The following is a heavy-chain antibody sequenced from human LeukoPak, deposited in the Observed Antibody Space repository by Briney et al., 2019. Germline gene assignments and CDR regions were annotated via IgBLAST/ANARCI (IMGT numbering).Heavy chain of an antibody. CDR1: GGSISSGGYY. CDR3: ARGVGYYDILTGYSEEDAFDI. D-gene: IGHD3-9*01. Sequence: SETLSLTCTVSGGSISSGGYYWSWIRQHPGKGLEWIGYIYYSGSTYYNPSLKSRVTISVDTSKNQFSLKLSCVTAADTAVYYCARGVGYYDILTGYSEEDAFDIWGQGTMVTVSS. V-gene: IGHV4-31*03. J-gene: IGHJ3*02. CDR2: IYYSGST.